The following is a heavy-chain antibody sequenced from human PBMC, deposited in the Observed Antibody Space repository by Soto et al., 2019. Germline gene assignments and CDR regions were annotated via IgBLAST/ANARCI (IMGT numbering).Heavy chain of an antibody. J-gene: IGHJ4*02. D-gene: IGHD3-3*01. CDR3: AREGQQHFGVATFDY. CDR1: GFTFSSYA. Sequence: GGSLRLSCAASGFTFSSYAMHWVRQAPGKGLEWVAVISYDGSNKYYADSVKGRFTISRDNSKNTLYLQMNSLRAEDTAVYYCAREGQQHFGVATFDYWGQGTLVTVSS. CDR2: ISYDGSNK. V-gene: IGHV3-30-3*01.